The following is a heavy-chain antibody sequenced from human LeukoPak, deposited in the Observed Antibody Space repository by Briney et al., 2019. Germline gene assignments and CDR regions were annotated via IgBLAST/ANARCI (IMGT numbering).Heavy chain of an antibody. J-gene: IGHJ5*02. D-gene: IGHD1-7*01. CDR3: ARGITGTRIDP. CDR2: IYYSGST. Sequence: SETLSLTCTVSGGSISSHYWSWIRQPPGKGLEWIGYIYYSGSTNYNPSLKSRVTISVDTSKNQFSLKLSSVTAADTAVYYCARGITGTRIDPWGQGTLVTVSS. V-gene: IGHV4-59*11. CDR1: GGSISSHY.